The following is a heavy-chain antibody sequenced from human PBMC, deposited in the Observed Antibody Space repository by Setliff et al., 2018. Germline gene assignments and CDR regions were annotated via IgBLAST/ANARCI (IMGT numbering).Heavy chain of an antibody. CDR3: ARSSYSGSYLSV. Sequence: ASETLSLTCAVSGDSISSSNWWNWVRQPPGKGLEWIGEIYHSGSTKYNPSLKSRVTISVDKSKNQFSLKLSSVTAADTAVYYCARSSYSGSYLSVWGQGTKVNVSS. CDR2: IYHSGST. D-gene: IGHD1-26*01. J-gene: IGHJ6*02. CDR1: GDSISSSNW. V-gene: IGHV4-4*02.